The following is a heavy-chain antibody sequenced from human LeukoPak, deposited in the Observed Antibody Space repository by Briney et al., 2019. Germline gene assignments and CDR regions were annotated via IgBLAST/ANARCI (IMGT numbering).Heavy chain of an antibody. CDR2: IYYSGST. Sequence: SETLSLTCTVSGGSISSSSYYWGWIRQPPGTGLEWIGSIYYSGSTYYNPSLKSRVTISVDTSKNQFSLKLSSVTAADTAVYYCARTNHDYGDYGDYYYYMDVWGKGTTVTVSS. J-gene: IGHJ6*03. V-gene: IGHV4-39*01. CDR1: GGSISSSSYY. D-gene: IGHD4-17*01. CDR3: ARTNHDYGDYGDYYYYMDV.